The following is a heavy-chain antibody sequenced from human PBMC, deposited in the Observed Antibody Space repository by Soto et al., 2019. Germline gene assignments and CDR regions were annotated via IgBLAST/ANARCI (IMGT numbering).Heavy chain of an antibody. V-gene: IGHV3-49*04. D-gene: IGHD3-9*01. CDR3: TSTKRGYYDILTGYYGPDAFDI. CDR1: GFTFGDYA. J-gene: IGHJ3*02. Sequence: GGSLRLSCTASGFTFGDYAMSWVRQAPGKGLEWVGFIRSKAYGGTTEYAASVKGRFTTSRDDSKSIAYLQMNSLKTEDTAVYYCTSTKRGYYDILTGYYGPDAFDIWGQGTMVTVSS. CDR2: IRSKAYGGTT.